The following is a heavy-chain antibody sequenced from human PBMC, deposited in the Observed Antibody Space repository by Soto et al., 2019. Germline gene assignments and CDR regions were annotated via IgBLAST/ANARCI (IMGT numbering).Heavy chain of an antibody. J-gene: IGHJ6*02. Sequence: EVQLLESGGGLVQPGGSLRLSCVASGFTFSSYAMSWVRQAPGKGLEWVSAISGSGGSTYYADSVKGRFTISRDNSKNTLYLQMNSLRAEDTAVYYCAKDSRVILTGYQHTYGMDVWGQGTTVTVSS. CDR1: GFTFSSYA. V-gene: IGHV3-23*01. CDR2: ISGSGGST. D-gene: IGHD3-9*01. CDR3: AKDSRVILTGYQHTYGMDV.